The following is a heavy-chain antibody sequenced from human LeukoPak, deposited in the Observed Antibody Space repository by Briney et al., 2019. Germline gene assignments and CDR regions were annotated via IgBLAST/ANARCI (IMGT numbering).Heavy chain of an antibody. CDR3: AKTSDDSSAHRPCDY. J-gene: IGHJ4*02. V-gene: IGHV3-23*01. CDR2: ISGSGGST. CDR1: GFTFSSYA. D-gene: IGHD3-22*01. Sequence: GGSLRLSCAASGFTFSSYAMRWVRQAPGKGLEWVSAISGSGGSTYCADSVKGRFTISRDNSKNTLYLQMNSLRAEDTAVYYCAKTSDDSSAHRPCDYWAGRTRVTLS.